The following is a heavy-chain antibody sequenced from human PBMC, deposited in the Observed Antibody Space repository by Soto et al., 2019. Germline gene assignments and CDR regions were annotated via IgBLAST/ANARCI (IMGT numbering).Heavy chain of an antibody. CDR2: INPSGGST. CDR1: GYTFTSFY. Sequence: ATVKVSCKASGYTFTSFYMHWVRQAPGQGLEWMGIINPSGGSTRYAQKFQGRVTMTRDTSTSTVYMDLSSLRSEDTAVYYCARDGGLQDYYYYGMDVWGQGTTVTVSS. D-gene: IGHD3-3*01. CDR3: ARDGGLQDYYYYGMDV. V-gene: IGHV1-46*01. J-gene: IGHJ6*02.